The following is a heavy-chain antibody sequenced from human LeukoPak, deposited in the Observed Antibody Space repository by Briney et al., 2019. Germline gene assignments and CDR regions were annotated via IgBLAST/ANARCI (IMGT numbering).Heavy chain of an antibody. D-gene: IGHD6-13*01. Sequence: SETLSLTCTVSGGSISSYYWSWIRQPPGEGLEWIGYIYYSGSTNYNPSLKSRVTISVDTSKNQFSLKLSSVTAADTAVYYCARIAAAGTYFDYWGQGTLVTVSS. J-gene: IGHJ4*02. CDR1: GGSISSYY. CDR2: IYYSGST. V-gene: IGHV4-59*01. CDR3: ARIAAAGTYFDY.